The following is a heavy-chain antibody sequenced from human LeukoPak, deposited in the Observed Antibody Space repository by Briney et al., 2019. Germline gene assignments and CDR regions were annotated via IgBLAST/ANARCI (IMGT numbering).Heavy chain of an antibody. CDR2: ISSSGSTI. J-gene: IGHJ6*02. Sequence: PGGSLRLSCAASGFTFSSYEMNWVREAPGVGLVWVSYISSSGSTIFYAVSVRGRFTISRDNAKYSLYVQMNTRRAEDAAVFVCARVCSGGVTGGNYYVIDVWGQGATVTVSS. V-gene: IGHV3-48*03. D-gene: IGHD3-16*01. CDR3: ARVCSGGVTGGNYYVIDV. CDR1: GFTFSSYE.